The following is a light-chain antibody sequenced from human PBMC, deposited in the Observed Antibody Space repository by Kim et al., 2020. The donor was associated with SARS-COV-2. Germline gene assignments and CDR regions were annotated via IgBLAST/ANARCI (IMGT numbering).Light chain of an antibody. CDR3: SSYADTNSVV. J-gene: IGLJ2*01. V-gene: IGLV2-8*01. CDR2: EVT. CDR1: SGDVGASHY. Sequence: GQPATSSCTGASGDVGASHYVSWYHHHPGKAPKLIIYEVTKRPSGVPDRFSGSKSGNTASLTVSGLQAEDEADYYCSSYADTNSVVFGGGTQLTVL.